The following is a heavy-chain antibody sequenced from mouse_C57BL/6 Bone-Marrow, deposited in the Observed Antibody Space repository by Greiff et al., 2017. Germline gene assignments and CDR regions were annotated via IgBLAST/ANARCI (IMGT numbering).Heavy chain of an antibody. CDR2: IDPENGDT. Sequence: EVKLVEPGAELVRPGASVKLSCTASGFNIKDDYMHWVKQRPEQGLEWIGWIDPENGDTESDSKFQGKATITADTSSNTAYLQLSSLTSEDTAVYYCTTDGCYAMDYWGQGTSVTVSS. J-gene: IGHJ4*01. CDR1: GFNIKDDY. D-gene: IGHD2-3*01. V-gene: IGHV14-4*01. CDR3: TTDGCYAMDY.